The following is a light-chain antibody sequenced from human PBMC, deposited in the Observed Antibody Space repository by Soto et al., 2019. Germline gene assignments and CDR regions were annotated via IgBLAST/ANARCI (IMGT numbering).Light chain of an antibody. CDR3: CSYAGSSTSYV. V-gene: IGLV2-23*02. CDR1: SSDVGSYNL. CDR2: EVS. J-gene: IGLJ1*01. Sequence: QSVLTQPASVSGSPGHSITISCTGTSSDVGSYNLVSWYQQHPGKAPKLMIYEVSKRPSGVSNRSSGSKSGNTASLTISGLQAEDEADYYCCSYAGSSTSYVFGTGTKVTVL.